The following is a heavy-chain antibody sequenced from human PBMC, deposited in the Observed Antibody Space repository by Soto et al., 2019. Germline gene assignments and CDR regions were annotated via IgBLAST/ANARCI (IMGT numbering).Heavy chain of an antibody. V-gene: IGHV5-51*01. J-gene: IGHJ4*02. D-gene: IGHD3-10*01. CDR1: GYNFTTFW. Sequence: GESLKISCKGSGYNFTTFWIGWVRQVPGKGLDCMGIIYPGDSETKYSPEFEGQVTISAARSTNTAYLQWRSLRASDTAMYYCARFGFPGAIYFDSRGLGTLVTISS. CDR3: ARFGFPGAIYFDS. CDR2: IYPGDSET.